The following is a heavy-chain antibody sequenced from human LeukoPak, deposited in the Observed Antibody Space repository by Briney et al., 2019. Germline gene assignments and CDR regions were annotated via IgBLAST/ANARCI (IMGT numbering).Heavy chain of an antibody. J-gene: IGHJ4*02. CDR3: ARDSHYDILTGYFHFDY. CDR1: GGSISSYY. V-gene: IGHV4-4*07. Sequence: SETLSLTCTVSGGSISSYYWSWIRQPAGKGLEWIGHIYTSGSTNYNPSLKSRVTMSVDTSKNQFSLKLSSVTAADTAVYYCARDSHYDILTGYFHFDYWGQGTLVTVSS. D-gene: IGHD3-9*01. CDR2: IYTSGST.